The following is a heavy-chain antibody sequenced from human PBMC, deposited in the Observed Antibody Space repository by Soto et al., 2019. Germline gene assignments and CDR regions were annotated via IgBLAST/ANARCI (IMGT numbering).Heavy chain of an antibody. J-gene: IGHJ4*02. CDR2: ISSSSISI. V-gene: IGHV3-48*03. Sequence: EVQLLESGGGLEQHGGSLRLSCAASGFTFSTYEMNWVRQAPGKGLEWVSSISSSSISIHYADSVKGRVTISRDNAKNSLYLQMTSLRAEDTAVYYCSTRLRNRGYWGQGTLVTVSS. D-gene: IGHD3-16*01. CDR1: GFTFSTYE. CDR3: STRLRNRGY.